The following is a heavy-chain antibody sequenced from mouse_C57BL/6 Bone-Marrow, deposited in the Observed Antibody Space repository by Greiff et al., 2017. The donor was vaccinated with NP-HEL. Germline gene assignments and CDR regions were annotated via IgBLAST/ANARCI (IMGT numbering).Heavy chain of an antibody. CDR1: GFNIKDDY. Sequence: EVKLQESGAELVRPGASVKLSCTASGFNIKDDYMHWVKQRPEQGLEWIGWIDPENGDTEYASKFQGKATITADTSSNTAYLQLSSLTSEDTAVYYCTRNDYLPRFAYWGQGTLVTVSA. J-gene: IGHJ3*01. CDR3: TRNDYLPRFAY. V-gene: IGHV14-4*01. D-gene: IGHD2-4*01. CDR2: IDPENGDT.